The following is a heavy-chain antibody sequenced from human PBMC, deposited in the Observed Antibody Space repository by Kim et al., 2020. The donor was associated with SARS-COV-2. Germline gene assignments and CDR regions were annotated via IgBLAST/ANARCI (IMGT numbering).Heavy chain of an antibody. D-gene: IGHD3-10*01. CDR2: ISGDGSST. CDR3: AKDMGGSGSYYNYYYYYGMDV. V-gene: IGHV3-43*02. Sequence: GGSLRLSCAASGFTFDDYAMHWVRQAPGKGLEWVSLISGDGSSTYYADSVKGRFTISRDNSKNSLYLQMNSLRTEDTALYYCAKDMGGSGSYYNYYYYYGMDVWGQGTTVTVSS. CDR1: GFTFDDYA. J-gene: IGHJ6*02.